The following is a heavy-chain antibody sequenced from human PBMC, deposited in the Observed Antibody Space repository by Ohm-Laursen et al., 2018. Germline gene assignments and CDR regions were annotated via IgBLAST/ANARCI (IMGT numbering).Heavy chain of an antibody. Sequence: SLRLSCAAPGFTFSSYGMNWVRQAPGKGLEWEAVISYDGKKQYYGDSVRGRFTISRDNSKNTLYLQMNSLSAEDTAVYYCAKERLPQRANALDIWGQGTMATVSS. CDR3: AKERLPQRANALDI. CDR2: ISYDGKKQ. CDR1: GFTFSSYG. D-gene: IGHD2-15*01. J-gene: IGHJ3*02. V-gene: IGHV3-30*18.